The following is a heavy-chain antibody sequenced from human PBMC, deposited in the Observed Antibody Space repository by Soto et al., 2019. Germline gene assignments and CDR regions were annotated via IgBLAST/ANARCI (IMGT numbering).Heavy chain of an antibody. J-gene: IGHJ6*02. CDR3: GRCRTDSYAMDV. CDR2: ISPYNGRT. V-gene: IGHV1-18*01. CDR1: GYSFTSYG. D-gene: IGHD5-18*01. Sequence: QVHLVQSGSDVEKPGASVKVSCKASGYSFTSYGIGWVRQVPGQGPEWMGWISPYNGRTNYAQSVKGRVVMTTDISTNTVYLELRSLRSDDSAIYYCGRCRTDSYAMDVWCQGTTVTVSS.